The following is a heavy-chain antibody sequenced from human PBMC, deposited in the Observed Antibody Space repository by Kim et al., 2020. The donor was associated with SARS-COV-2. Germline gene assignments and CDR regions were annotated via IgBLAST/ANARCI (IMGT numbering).Heavy chain of an antibody. D-gene: IGHD3-3*01. CDR3: ARSLTYITIFGVVMNDAFDI. Sequence: SETLSLTCTVSGGSISSYYWSWIRQPAGKGLEWIGRIYTSGSTNYNPSLKSRVTMSVDTSKNQFSLKLSSVTAADTAVYYCARSLTYITIFGVVMNDAFDIWGQGTMVTVSS. J-gene: IGHJ3*02. V-gene: IGHV4-4*07. CDR1: GGSISSYY. CDR2: IYTSGST.